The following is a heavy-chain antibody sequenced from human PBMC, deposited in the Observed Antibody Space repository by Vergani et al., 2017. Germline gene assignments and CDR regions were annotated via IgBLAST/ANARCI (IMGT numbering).Heavy chain of an antibody. CDR2: IYSSGST. CDR1: GDSISSGNYY. CDR3: ARRRAVRGTIISSTFDI. V-gene: IGHV4-61*02. Sequence: QVQLQESGPGLLKPSQTLSLTCSVAGDSISSGNYYWNWIRQPAGKGLEWMGRIYSSGSTSYNPSIKSRITMSLDTSKNQFSLSLSSVTAADTAVYYCARRRAVRGTIISSTFDIWGQGTMVSVSS. J-gene: IGHJ3*02. D-gene: IGHD3-10*01.